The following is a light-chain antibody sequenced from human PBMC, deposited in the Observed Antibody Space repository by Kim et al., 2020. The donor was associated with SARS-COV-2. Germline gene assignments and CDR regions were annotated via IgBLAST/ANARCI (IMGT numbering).Light chain of an antibody. CDR3: QQYGNSPST. V-gene: IGKV3-20*01. CDR2: GAS. Sequence: PGERATLACRASQSVTSSLAWYQPKPGQAPRPLIHGASSRATGIPDRFSGSGSGTDFTLTISRLEPEDFTVYYCQQYGNSPSTFGQGTRLEI. CDR1: QSVTSS. J-gene: IGKJ5*01.